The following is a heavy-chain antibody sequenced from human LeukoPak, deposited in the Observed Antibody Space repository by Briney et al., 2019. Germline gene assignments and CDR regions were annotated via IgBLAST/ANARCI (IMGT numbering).Heavy chain of an antibody. Sequence: AETLSLTCTVSGSSISGYFCSWIRQPPGKGLEWIGYIHYSGSTNYNPSLKSRLTISIDTSKNQFSLKLSSVAAADTAVYYCASGEWIVGYFQHWGQGTLVTVSS. J-gene: IGHJ1*01. CDR2: IHYSGST. V-gene: IGHV4-59*01. D-gene: IGHD2-15*01. CDR3: ASGEWIVGYFQH. CDR1: GSSISGYF.